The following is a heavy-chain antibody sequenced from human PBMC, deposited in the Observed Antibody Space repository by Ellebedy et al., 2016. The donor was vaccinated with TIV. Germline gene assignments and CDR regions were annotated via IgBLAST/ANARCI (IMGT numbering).Heavy chain of an antibody. Sequence: ASVKVSCKASGDNFNTFSYSWVRQAPGQGLEWMGGIIPMFDRISPAQTFQGRVSISADDSTSTVYMEVSGLTSEDTAVYFCAREAGAKFDFWGQGTL. V-gene: IGHV1-69*13. CDR1: GDNFNTFS. CDR2: IIPMFDRI. D-gene: IGHD1-26*01. CDR3: AREAGAKFDF. J-gene: IGHJ4*02.